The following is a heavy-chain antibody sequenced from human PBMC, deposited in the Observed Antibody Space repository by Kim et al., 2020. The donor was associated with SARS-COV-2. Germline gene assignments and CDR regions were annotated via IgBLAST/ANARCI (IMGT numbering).Heavy chain of an antibody. D-gene: IGHD3-10*01. CDR1: GYTFTGYY. Sequence: ASVKVSCKASGYTFTGYYMHWVRQAPGQGLEWMGWINPNSGGTNYAQKFQGRVTMTRDTSISTAYMELSRLRSDDTAVYYCAGSRVGWFGELWGFDPWGQGTLVTVSS. CDR3: AGSRVGWFGELWGFDP. V-gene: IGHV1-2*02. CDR2: INPNSGGT. J-gene: IGHJ5*02.